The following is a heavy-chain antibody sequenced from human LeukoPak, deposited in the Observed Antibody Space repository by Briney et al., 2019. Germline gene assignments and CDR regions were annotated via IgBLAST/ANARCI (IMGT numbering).Heavy chain of an antibody. V-gene: IGHV4-31*03. CDR2: IYYSGST. Sequence: SETLSLTCTVSGGSISSSGYYWSWIRQHPGKGLEWIGYIYYSGSTYYNPSLKSRVTISVDTSKNQFSLKLSSVTAADTAVYYCARENGDDYVWGSYHYSTSRYFDYWGQGTLVTVSS. J-gene: IGHJ4*02. CDR3: ARENGDDYVWGSYHYSTSRYFDY. D-gene: IGHD3-16*02. CDR1: GGSISSSGYY.